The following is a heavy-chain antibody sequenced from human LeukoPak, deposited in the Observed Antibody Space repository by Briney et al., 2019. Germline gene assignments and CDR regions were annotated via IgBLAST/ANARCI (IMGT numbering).Heavy chain of an antibody. CDR1: AYTFTDYY. Sequence: SVKVSCKASAYTFTDYYIHWVRQAPGQGLEWMGGIIPIFGTANYAQKFQGRVTITADESTSTAYMELSSLRSEDTAVYYCARSYGSYPHEDAFDIWGQGTMVTVSS. V-gene: IGHV1-69*13. J-gene: IGHJ3*02. CDR3: ARSYGSYPHEDAFDI. CDR2: IIPIFGTA. D-gene: IGHD1-26*01.